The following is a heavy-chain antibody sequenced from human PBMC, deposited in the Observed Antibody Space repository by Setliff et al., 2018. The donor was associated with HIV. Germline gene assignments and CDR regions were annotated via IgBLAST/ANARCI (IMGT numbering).Heavy chain of an antibody. CDR1: GASMRGHY. Sequence: SETLSLTCTVSGASMRGHYWHWVRQPPGKGLEWIGYIYDSGSTNYNPSLESRVTLSLDTSKNQFSLKLTSVTAADTAVYFCARGAYNYDLWGQGTLVTVSS. CDR2: IYDSGST. J-gene: IGHJ5*02. CDR3: ARGAYNYDL. V-gene: IGHV4-59*11. D-gene: IGHD1-1*01.